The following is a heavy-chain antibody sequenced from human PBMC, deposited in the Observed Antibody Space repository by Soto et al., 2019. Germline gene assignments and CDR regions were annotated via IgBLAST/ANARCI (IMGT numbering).Heavy chain of an antibody. CDR3: ARGRQLVPNYYYGMDV. CDR1: GYTFTSYA. V-gene: IGHV1-3*01. J-gene: IGHJ6*02. Sequence: QVQLVQSGAEVKKPGASVKVSCKASGYTFTSYAMHWVRQAPGQRLEWMGWINAGNGNTKYSQKFQGRVTITRDTSASTAYMELSSLRSEDTAVYYCARGRQLVPNYYYGMDVWGQGTTVTVSS. D-gene: IGHD6-13*01. CDR2: INAGNGNT.